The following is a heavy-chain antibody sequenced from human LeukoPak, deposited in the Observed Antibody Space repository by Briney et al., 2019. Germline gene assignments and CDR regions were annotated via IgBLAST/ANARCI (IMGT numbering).Heavy chain of an antibody. CDR1: GFTFSSYE. CDR3: ARVRRVRGVITPRGSGRAFDI. D-gene: IGHD3-10*01. J-gene: IGHJ3*02. Sequence: GGSLRLSCAASGFTFSSYEMNWVRQAPGKGLEWVSYISSSGSTIYYADSVKGRFTISRDNAKNSLYLQMNSLRAEDTAVYYCARVRRVRGVITPRGSGRAFDIWGQGTMVTVSS. V-gene: IGHV3-48*03. CDR2: ISSSGSTI.